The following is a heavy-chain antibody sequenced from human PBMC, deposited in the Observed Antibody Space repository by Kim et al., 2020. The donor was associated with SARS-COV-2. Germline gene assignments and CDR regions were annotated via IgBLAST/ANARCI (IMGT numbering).Heavy chain of an antibody. V-gene: IGHV3-7*01. D-gene: IGHD2-21*02. CDR1: GFPFSRYW. CDR3: MGTGTYSY. Sequence: GGSLRLSCVASGFPFSRYWMTWVRQAPGKGLEWVASIKGDGSEKHYVDSGKGRFTISRDNAMNSFYLQMNGLRVEDTAVYYCMGTGTYSYWGGGTRVTVSS. CDR2: IKGDGSEK. J-gene: IGHJ4*02.